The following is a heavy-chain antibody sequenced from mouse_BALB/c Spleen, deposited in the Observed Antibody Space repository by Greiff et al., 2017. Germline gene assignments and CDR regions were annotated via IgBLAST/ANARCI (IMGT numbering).Heavy chain of an antibody. D-gene: IGHD2-2*01. CDR3: NALDYGYESYAMDY. J-gene: IGHJ4*01. CDR2: IDPENGDT. Sequence: VQLQQSGAELVRSGASVKLSCTASGFNIKDYYMHWVKRRPEQGLEWIGWIDPENGDTEYAPKFQGKATMTADTSSNTAYLQLSSLTSEDTAVYYCNALDYGYESYAMDYWGQGTSVTVSS. CDR1: GFNIKDYY. V-gene: IGHV14-4*02.